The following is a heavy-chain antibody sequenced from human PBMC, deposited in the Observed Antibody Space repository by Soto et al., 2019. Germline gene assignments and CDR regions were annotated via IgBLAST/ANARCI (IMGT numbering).Heavy chain of an antibody. V-gene: IGHV3-23*01. Sequence: GGSLRLSCAASGFTFSSYAMSWVRQAPGKGLEWVSAISGSGGSTYYADSVKGRFTISRDNSKNTLYLQMNSLRAEDTAVYYCAKGEWAVGARSHPFDYWGQGTLVTVSS. CDR1: GFTFSSYA. D-gene: IGHD1-26*01. J-gene: IGHJ4*02. CDR2: ISGSGGST. CDR3: AKGEWAVGARSHPFDY.